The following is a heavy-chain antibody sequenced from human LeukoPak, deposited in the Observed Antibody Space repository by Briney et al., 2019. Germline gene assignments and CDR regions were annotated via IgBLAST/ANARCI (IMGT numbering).Heavy chain of an antibody. CDR2: IKQDGSEK. V-gene: IGHV3-7*01. CDR1: GFTFSSYW. J-gene: IGHJ6*02. CDR3: ARDVSSGWLGYYYYYGMDV. D-gene: IGHD6-19*01. Sequence: GGSLRLSCAASGFTFSSYWMSWVRQAPGKGLEWVANIKQDGSEKYYVDSVKGRFTISRDNAKNSLYLQMNSLRAEDTAVYYCARDVSSGWLGYYYYYGMDVWGQGTTVTVSS.